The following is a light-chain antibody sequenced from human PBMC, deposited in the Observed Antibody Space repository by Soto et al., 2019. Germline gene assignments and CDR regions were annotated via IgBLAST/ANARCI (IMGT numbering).Light chain of an antibody. CDR1: QSISSW. J-gene: IGKJ1*01. CDR3: QQYDSFSVWT. CDR2: DAS. Sequence: DIQMTQSPSTLSAPVGDRVTITCRASQSISSWLAWYQQKPGKAPRLLIFDASSLMSGVPSRFSGSGYGTEFTLTINRLQPDDSATYYCQQYDSFSVWTFGQGTKVDI. V-gene: IGKV1-5*01.